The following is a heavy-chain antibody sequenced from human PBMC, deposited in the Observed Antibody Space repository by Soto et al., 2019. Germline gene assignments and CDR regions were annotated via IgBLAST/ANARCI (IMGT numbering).Heavy chain of an antibody. J-gene: IGHJ4*02. D-gene: IGHD4-4*01. CDR1: GGSLSSGGYS. V-gene: IGHV4-30-2*01. CDR3: ARGMTTVTTLDY. CDR2: IYHSGST. Sequence: PSETLSLTWAVSGGSLSSGGYSWSWIRQPPGKGLEWIGYIYHSGSTYYNPSLKSRVTISVDRSKNQFSLKLSSVTAADTAVYYCARGMTTVTTLDYWGQGTLVTVSS.